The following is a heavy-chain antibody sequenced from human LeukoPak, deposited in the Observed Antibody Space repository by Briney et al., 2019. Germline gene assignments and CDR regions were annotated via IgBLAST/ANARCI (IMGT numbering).Heavy chain of an antibody. V-gene: IGHV4-59*08. Sequence: PSESLSLTCTVSGGSISSYYWSWIRQPPGKGLEWIGYISDSGSTYYNPPLKSRVTISVDTSKNQFSLKLSSVTAADTAVYFCARLASEGYCSSTSCYRFDPWGQGTLVTVSS. CDR3: ARLASEGYCSSTSCYRFDP. D-gene: IGHD2-2*02. CDR1: GGSISSYY. J-gene: IGHJ5*02. CDR2: ISDSGST.